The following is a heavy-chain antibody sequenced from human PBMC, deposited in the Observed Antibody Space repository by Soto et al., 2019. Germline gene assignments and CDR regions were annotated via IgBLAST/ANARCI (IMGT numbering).Heavy chain of an antibody. J-gene: IGHJ6*02. CDR2: INAGNGNT. CDR1: GYTFTSYA. V-gene: IGHV1-3*01. CDR3: ARDPMRVRNQHYYYGMDV. Sequence: QVQLVQSGAEVKKPGASVKVSCKASGYTFTSYAMHWVRQAPGQRLEWMGWINAGNGNTKYSQKFQGRVTITRDTSASTAYMELSSLRSEDTAVYYCARDPMRVRNQHYYYGMDVWGQGTTVTVSS.